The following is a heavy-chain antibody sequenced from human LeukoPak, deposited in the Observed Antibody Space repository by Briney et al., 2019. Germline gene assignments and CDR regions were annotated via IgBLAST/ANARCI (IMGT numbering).Heavy chain of an antibody. Sequence: GGSLRLSCAASRFTFNAYAVNWVRQAPGKGLEWVSAISGNGDITYYADSVRGRFTISRDNSKNTLYLQMNSLRAEDTAVYYCARVKRDCSGGSCYSYDYWGQGTLVTVSS. V-gene: IGHV3-23*01. J-gene: IGHJ4*02. CDR2: ISGNGDIT. D-gene: IGHD2-15*01. CDR1: RFTFNAYA. CDR3: ARVKRDCSGGSCYSYDY.